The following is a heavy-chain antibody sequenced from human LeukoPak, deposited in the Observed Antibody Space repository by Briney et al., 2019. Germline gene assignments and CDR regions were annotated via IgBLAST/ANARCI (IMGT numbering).Heavy chain of an antibody. J-gene: IGHJ5*02. D-gene: IGHD2-2*01. CDR1: GYTFTSYD. CDR3: ARGRLGYCSSTSCLSWFDP. Sequence: GASVKVSCKASGYTFTSYDINWVRQATGQGLEWMGWMNPNSGNTGYAQKFQGRVTMTRNTSISTAYMELSSLRSEDTAVYYCARGRLGYCSSTSCLSWFDPWGQGTLVTVSS. V-gene: IGHV1-8*01. CDR2: MNPNSGNT.